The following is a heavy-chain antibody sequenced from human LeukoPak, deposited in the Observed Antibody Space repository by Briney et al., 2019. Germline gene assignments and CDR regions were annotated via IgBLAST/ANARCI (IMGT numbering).Heavy chain of an antibody. Sequence: GGSLRLSCAASGFTFTSYAMSWVRQAPGKGLEWVSAITGSGGGTYYADSVKGRFTISRDNSKNTLYLQMNSLRAEDRAVYYCAKALGGGSGWYYFDYWGQGTLVTVSS. V-gene: IGHV3-23*01. CDR3: AKALGGGSGWYYFDY. D-gene: IGHD6-19*01. CDR2: ITGSGGGT. CDR1: GFTFTSYA. J-gene: IGHJ4*02.